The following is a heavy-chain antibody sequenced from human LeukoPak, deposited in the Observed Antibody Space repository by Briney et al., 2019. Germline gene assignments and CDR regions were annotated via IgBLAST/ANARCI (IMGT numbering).Heavy chain of an antibody. D-gene: IGHD1-26*01. CDR2: INSDASST. CDR1: GFTFNSYW. Sequence: GGSLRLSCAASGFTFNSYWMHWVRQAPGKGLVWVSRINSDASSTSYADSVKGRFTISRDNAKNTLYLQMNSLRAEDTAVYYCARGGPEWELLPSDYGGQGTLVTVSS. CDR3: ARGGPEWELLPSDY. V-gene: IGHV3-74*01. J-gene: IGHJ4*02.